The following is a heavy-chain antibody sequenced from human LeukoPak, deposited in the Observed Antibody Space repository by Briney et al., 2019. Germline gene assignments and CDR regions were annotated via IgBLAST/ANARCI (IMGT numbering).Heavy chain of an antibody. V-gene: IGHV3-21*01. CDR1: GFAFSSYS. Sequence: PGGSLRLTCAASGFAFSSYSMHWIRQAPGKGLEWVSSMTSVTYIYYAASVKGRFTISRDNAKNSLYLQMNNLRVEDTAVYYCASADYYGSGSYYTFRGLDYWGQGTLVTVSS. D-gene: IGHD3-10*01. J-gene: IGHJ4*02. CDR2: MTSVTYI. CDR3: ASADYYGSGSYYTFRGLDY.